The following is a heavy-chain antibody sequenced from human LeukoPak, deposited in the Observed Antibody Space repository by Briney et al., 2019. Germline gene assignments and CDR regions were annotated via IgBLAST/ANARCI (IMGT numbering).Heavy chain of an antibody. D-gene: IGHD6-13*01. V-gene: IGHV3-74*01. Sequence: GGALRLSCAASGFTFSSYWMEWVRQAPGKGLVWVSRIRSDGSSTNYADSVKGRFTISRDNAKNSVYLQMNSLRAEDTAVYYCARDRGVYSRTLEDWGQGTLVTVSS. CDR1: GFTFSSYW. CDR3: ARDRGVYSRTLED. CDR2: IRSDGSST. J-gene: IGHJ4*02.